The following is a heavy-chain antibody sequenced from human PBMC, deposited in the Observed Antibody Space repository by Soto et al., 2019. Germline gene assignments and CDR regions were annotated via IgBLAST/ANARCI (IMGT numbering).Heavy chain of an antibody. Sequence: QVQLVESGGGVVQPGGPLRLPCPAPGLTFSGYAMHWVRQAPGKGLEWVAVIWLDGSNKYYADSVKGRFTISRDNSKNTLYLQMNSLRAEDTAVYYCARGLWSFDYWGQGNLVTVSS. D-gene: IGHD5-18*01. J-gene: IGHJ4*02. V-gene: IGHV3-33*01. CDR2: IWLDGSNK. CDR1: GLTFSGYA. CDR3: ARGLWSFDY.